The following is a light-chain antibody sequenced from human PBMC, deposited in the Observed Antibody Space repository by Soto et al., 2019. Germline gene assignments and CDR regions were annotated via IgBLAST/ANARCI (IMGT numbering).Light chain of an antibody. J-gene: IGLJ2*01. V-gene: IGLV2-14*03. Sequence: QSALTQPASVSGSPGQSITISCTGTSSDIGAYNFVSWYQQHPGKAPKLMLYDVNIRPSGVSNRFSGSKSGNTASLTISGLQAEDEADYYCTSWTTSHTMIFGGWTKLTVL. CDR3: TSWTTSHTMI. CDR2: DVN. CDR1: SSDIGAYNF.